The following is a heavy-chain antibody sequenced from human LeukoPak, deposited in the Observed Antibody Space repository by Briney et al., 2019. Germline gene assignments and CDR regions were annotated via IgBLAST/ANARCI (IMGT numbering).Heavy chain of an antibody. CDR1: GFTFSSYG. Sequence: GGSLGLSCAASGFTFSSYGMHWVRQAPGKGLGWVAFIRYDGSNKYYADSVKGRFTISRDNSKNTLYLQINSLRAEDTAVYYCAKNGDRGAFCSGGTCYPYYYYYMDVWGKGTTVTISS. J-gene: IGHJ6*03. D-gene: IGHD2-15*01. CDR2: IRYDGSNK. CDR3: AKNGDRGAFCSGGTCYPYYYYYMDV. V-gene: IGHV3-30*02.